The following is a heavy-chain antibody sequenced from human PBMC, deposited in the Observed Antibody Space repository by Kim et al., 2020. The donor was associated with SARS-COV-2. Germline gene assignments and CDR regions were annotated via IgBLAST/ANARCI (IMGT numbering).Heavy chain of an antibody. CDR1: GGSISSSSYY. Sequence: SETLSLTCTVSGGSISSSSYYWGWIRQPPGKGLEWIGSIYYSGSTYYNPSLKSRVTISVDTSKNQFSLKLSSVTAADTAVYYCARRGALWNYSSWGQGTL. CDR2: IYYSGST. D-gene: IGHD1-7*01. V-gene: IGHV4-39*01. CDR3: ARRGALWNYSS. J-gene: IGHJ4*02.